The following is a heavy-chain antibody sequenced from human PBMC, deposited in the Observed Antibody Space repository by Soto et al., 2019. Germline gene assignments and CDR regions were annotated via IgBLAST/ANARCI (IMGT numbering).Heavy chain of an antibody. CDR1: GFTFSDHY. D-gene: IGHD3-10*01. CDR3: ASDPYYYASDY. Sequence: VGSLRLSCAASGFTFSDHYMTWIRQAPGKGLEWVSYISGSGTTIYYTDSVKGRFTVSRDNAKNSVYLQMNSLRAEDTAVCYCASDPYYYASDYWGQGTLVTVSS. CDR2: ISGSGTTI. V-gene: IGHV3-11*01. J-gene: IGHJ4*02.